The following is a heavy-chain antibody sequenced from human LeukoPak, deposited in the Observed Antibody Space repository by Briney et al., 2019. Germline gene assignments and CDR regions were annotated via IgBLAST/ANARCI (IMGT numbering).Heavy chain of an antibody. J-gene: IGHJ3*02. CDR3: ARDIAAGTPRAFDI. V-gene: IGHV1-2*02. D-gene: IGHD6-25*01. Sequence: ASVKVSCKTSGYNFNGFYMHWVRQAPGQGLEWMGWINPISGVAIYAQKFQGRVTMTRDTSISTAYMVLINLRSDDTAIYYCARDIAAGTPRAFDIWGQGAMVTVSS. CDR2: INPISGVA. CDR1: GYNFNGFY.